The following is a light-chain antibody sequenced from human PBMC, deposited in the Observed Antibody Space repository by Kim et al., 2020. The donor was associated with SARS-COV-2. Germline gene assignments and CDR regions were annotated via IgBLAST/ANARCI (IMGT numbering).Light chain of an antibody. J-gene: IGLJ2*01. CDR2: DVS. Sequence: PGQSITISCTGTSSDVGGYNYVSWYQQYPGKAPKLMIYDVSKRPSGVSNRFSGSKSGNTASLTISGLQAEDEADYYCSSYTSSSTFFGGGTQLTVL. V-gene: IGLV2-14*04. CDR3: SSYTSSSTF. CDR1: SSDVGGYNY.